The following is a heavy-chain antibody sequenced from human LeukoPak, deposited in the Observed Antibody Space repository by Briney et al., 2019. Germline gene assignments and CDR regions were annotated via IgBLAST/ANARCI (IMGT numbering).Heavy chain of an antibody. V-gene: IGHV3-21*01. J-gene: IGHJ4*02. CDR3: ERDKYCSGGSCYSADY. Sequence: GGSLRLSCVTSGFTFSSYTMKWVRQAPGKGLEWVSSISSSGSDIYYADSVKGRFSISRDNAKNSLYLQMNSLRAEDTAVYYCERDKYCSGGSCYSADYWGQGTLVAVSS. D-gene: IGHD2-15*01. CDR1: GFTFSSYT. CDR2: ISSSGSDI.